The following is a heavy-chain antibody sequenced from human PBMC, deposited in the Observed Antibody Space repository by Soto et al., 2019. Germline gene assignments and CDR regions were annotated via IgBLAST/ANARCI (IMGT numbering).Heavy chain of an antibody. CDR3: AKDPLDY. Sequence: GSLRLSCAASGFTFSGFAMNWVRQAPGKGLEWVAGISGSGGSTYYADSVKGRFTISRDNSKNTLYLQMNSLRAEDTAVYYCAKDPLDYWGQGTLVTVSS. CDR2: ISGSGGST. CDR1: GFTFSGFA. V-gene: IGHV3-23*01. J-gene: IGHJ4*02.